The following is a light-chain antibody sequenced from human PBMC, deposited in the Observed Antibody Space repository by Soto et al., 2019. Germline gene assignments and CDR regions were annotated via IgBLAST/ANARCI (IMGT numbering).Light chain of an antibody. Sequence: EIVLTQSPATLSLSPGERATLSCRASQSVSSYLAWYQHKPGQAPRLLIYDASSRATGIPARFSGSGSGTDFTLTISSLEPEDFAVYYCQQRSNWPSYTFGQGTKLEI. J-gene: IGKJ2*01. CDR2: DAS. V-gene: IGKV3-11*01. CDR3: QQRSNWPSYT. CDR1: QSVSSY.